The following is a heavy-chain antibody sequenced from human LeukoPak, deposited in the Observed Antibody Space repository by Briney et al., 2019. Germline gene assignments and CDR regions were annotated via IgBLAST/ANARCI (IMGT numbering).Heavy chain of an antibody. CDR2: TYISGSS. Sequence: SETLSLTCTISGGSVSDYYWSWIRQSAGKGLEWVGRTYISGSSNYNPSLKSRVTVSVDTSKNQFSLRLNSVTAADTAVYYCARVSSSWYQDYYFDLWGRGTLVTVSS. CDR1: GGSVSDYY. CDR3: ARVSSSWYQDYYFDL. V-gene: IGHV4-4*07. J-gene: IGHJ2*01. D-gene: IGHD6-13*01.